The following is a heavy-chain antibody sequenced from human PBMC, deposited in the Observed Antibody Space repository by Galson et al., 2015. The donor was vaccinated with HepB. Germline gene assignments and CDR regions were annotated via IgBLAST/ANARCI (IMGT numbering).Heavy chain of an antibody. Sequence: SLRISCAASGFTFSSYGMHWVRQAPGKGLEWGAVISYDGSNKYYADSVRGRFTISRDNSKNTLYLQMNSLRAEDTDVYYCAKEERIFGVVITLLFDYWGQGTLVTVSS. D-gene: IGHD3-3*01. CDR1: GFTFSSYG. CDR2: ISYDGSNK. V-gene: IGHV3-30*18. J-gene: IGHJ4*02. CDR3: AKEERIFGVVITLLFDY.